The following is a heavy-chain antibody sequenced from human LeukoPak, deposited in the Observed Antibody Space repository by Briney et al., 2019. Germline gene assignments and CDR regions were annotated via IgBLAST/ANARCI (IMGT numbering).Heavy chain of an antibody. J-gene: IGHJ4*02. CDR2: LKEDGSQT. CDR1: GFTFSNYW. CDR3: ARIGYSSSSFDY. D-gene: IGHD6-19*01. V-gene: IGHV3-7*01. Sequence: GGSLRLSCAASGFTFSNYWMSWVRQAPGRGLEWVANLKEDGSQTYYMDSVKGRFTISRDNAKNSLFLQMNSLRANDTAVYFCARIGYSSSSFDYWGQGALVTVSS.